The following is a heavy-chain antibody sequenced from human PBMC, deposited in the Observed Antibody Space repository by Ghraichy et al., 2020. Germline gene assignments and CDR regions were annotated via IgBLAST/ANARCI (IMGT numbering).Heavy chain of an antibody. CDR3: AKSSTHKWEPPTFDI. CDR2: IYSGGST. CDR1: GFTVSSNY. J-gene: IGHJ3*02. Sequence: GESLNISCAASGFTVSSNYMSWVRQAPGKGLEWVSVIYSGGSTYYADSVKGRFTISRDNSKNTLYLQMNSLRAEDTAVYYCAKSSTHKWEPPTFDIWGQGTMVTVSS. D-gene: IGHD1-26*01. V-gene: IGHV3-53*01.